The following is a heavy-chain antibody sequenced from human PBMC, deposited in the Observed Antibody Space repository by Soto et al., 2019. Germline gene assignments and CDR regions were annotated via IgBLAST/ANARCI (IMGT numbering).Heavy chain of an antibody. CDR2: IIPIFGTA. J-gene: IGHJ6*02. D-gene: IGHD4-17*01. CDR3: SRRDYGDYVGGVYYYYGMDV. V-gene: IGHV1-69*01. Sequence: QVQLVQSGAEVKKPGSSVKVSCKASGGTFSSYAISWVRQAPGQGLEWMGGIIPIFGTANYAQKFQGRVTITADESTSTAYQELSSLRSEDTDLHYCSRRDYGDYVGGVYYYYGMDVWGQGTTVTVSS. CDR1: GGTFSSYA.